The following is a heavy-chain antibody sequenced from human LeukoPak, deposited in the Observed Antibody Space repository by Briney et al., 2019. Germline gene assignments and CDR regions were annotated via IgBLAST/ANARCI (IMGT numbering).Heavy chain of an antibody. Sequence: SQTLSLTCAISGDSVSSNSASWNWIRQSPSRGLEWLGRAYYRSKWNSDYAVSVQSRITINPDTSKNQFSLHLNSVTPEDTAVYYCARDPDSSYEWGPFDPWGQGTLVTVSS. CDR3: ARDPDSSYEWGPFDP. D-gene: IGHD1-26*01. J-gene: IGHJ5*02. CDR1: GDSVSSNSAS. V-gene: IGHV6-1*01. CDR2: AYYRSKWNS.